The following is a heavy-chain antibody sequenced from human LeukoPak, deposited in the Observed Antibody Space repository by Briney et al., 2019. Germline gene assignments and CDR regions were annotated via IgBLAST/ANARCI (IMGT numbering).Heavy chain of an antibody. V-gene: IGHV3-30*10. J-gene: IGHJ4*01. CDR3: VIAAADTAY. CDR2: VSFDGNTK. Sequence: GGSLRLSCAASGFTFSNYPLHWVRQGPGKGLEWVAVVSFDGNTKHYIDSVKGRFTISRDNSKNTLYLQMNSLRVEDTSIYYCVIAAADTAYWGQGALVTVSS. D-gene: IGHD6-13*01. CDR1: GFTFSNYP.